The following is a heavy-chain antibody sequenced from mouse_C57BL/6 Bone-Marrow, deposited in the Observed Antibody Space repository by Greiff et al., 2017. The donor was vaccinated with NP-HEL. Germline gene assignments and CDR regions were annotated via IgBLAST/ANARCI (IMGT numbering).Heavy chain of an antibody. D-gene: IGHD1-1*01. V-gene: IGHV1-64*01. CDR1: GYTFTSYW. Sequence: QVQLQQPGAELVKPGASVKLSCKASGYTFTSYWMHWVKQRPGQGLEWIGMIHPNSGSTNYNEKFKSTATLTVDKSSSTAYMQLSSLTSEDSAVYYCARGGLLRYPYYFDYWGQGTTLTVSS. CDR2: IHPNSGST. J-gene: IGHJ2*01. CDR3: ARGGLLRYPYYFDY.